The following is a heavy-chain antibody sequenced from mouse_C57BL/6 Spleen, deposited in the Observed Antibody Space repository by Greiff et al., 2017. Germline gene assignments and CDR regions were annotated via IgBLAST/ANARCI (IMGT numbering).Heavy chain of an antibody. V-gene: IGHV1-55*01. CDR1: GYTFTCYC. CDR2: IYPGSGST. Sequence: VQLQQPGAELVKPGASVKMSCKASGYTFTCYCITWVKQRPGQGLEWIGDIYPGSGSTNYNEKFKSKATLTVDTSSSTAYMQLSSLTSEDSAVYYCARTGTVYAMSYWGQGTSVTVSS. J-gene: IGHJ4*01. D-gene: IGHD4-1*01. CDR3: ARTGTVYAMSY.